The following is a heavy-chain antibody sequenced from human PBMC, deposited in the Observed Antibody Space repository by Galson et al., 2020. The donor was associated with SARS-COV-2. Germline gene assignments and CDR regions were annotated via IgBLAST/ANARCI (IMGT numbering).Heavy chain of an antibody. V-gene: IGHV4-39*01. CDR3: ASHGG. CDR1: GGSISSSSYY. CDR2: IYYSRTT. J-gene: IGHJ4*02. D-gene: IGHD3-10*01. Sequence: SETLSLTCTVSGGSISSSSYYWGWIRQPPGQGLEWVGTIYYSRTTYYNPSLRGRVTISLYTSKDQFSLRLSSVTAADTAVYYCASHGGWGQGTLVTVSS.